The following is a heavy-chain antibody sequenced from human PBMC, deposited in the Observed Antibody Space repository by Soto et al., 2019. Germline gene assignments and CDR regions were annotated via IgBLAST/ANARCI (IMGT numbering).Heavy chain of an antibody. CDR1: GYTFTSYG. D-gene: IGHD2-21*02. CDR2: ISAYNGNT. J-gene: IGHJ4*02. V-gene: IGHV1-18*01. Sequence: GASVKVSCKASGYTFTSYGISWVRQAPGQGLEWMGWISAYNGNTNYAQKLQGRVTMTTDTSTSTAYMELRSLRSEDTAMYYCAAEIYLGGDCCHFDYWGQGTLVTVSS. CDR3: AAEIYLGGDCCHFDY.